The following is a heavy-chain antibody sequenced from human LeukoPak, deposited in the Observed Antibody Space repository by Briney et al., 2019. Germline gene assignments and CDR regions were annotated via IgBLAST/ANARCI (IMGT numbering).Heavy chain of an antibody. CDR3: ARGLIPPFDY. D-gene: IGHD3-10*01. CDR1: GYTFTSYG. J-gene: IGHJ4*02. CDR2: ISAYNGET. V-gene: IGHV1-18*01. Sequence: EASVKVSCKASGYTFTSYGISWVRQAPGQGLEWMGWISAYNGETNYPQNLQGRVTMTTDTSTSTAYMELRSLRSDDTAMYYCARGLIPPFDYWGSGTLVTVSS.